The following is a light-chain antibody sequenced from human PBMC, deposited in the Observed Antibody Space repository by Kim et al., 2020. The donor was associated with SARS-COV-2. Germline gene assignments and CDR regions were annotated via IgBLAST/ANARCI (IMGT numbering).Light chain of an antibody. Sequence: QSLLTQPPSASGTPGQRVTISCSGSNSNIGSNAVNWYQQLPGTAPKLLVYTNNQRPSGVPDRFSGSRSSTAASLAISGLESEDEADYYCAAWDDTVNGWVFGGGTQLTVL. CDR1: NSNIGSNA. V-gene: IGLV1-44*01. J-gene: IGLJ3*02. CDR3: AAWDDTVNGWV. CDR2: TNN.